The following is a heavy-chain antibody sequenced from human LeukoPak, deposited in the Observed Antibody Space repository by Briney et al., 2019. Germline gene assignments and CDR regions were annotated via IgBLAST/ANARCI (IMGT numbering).Heavy chain of an antibody. CDR3: ARESPAIFGVPGD. CDR2: INPNSGGT. V-gene: IGHV1-2*02. CDR1: GYTFTGYY. Sequence: ASVKVSCKASGYTFTGYYTHWVRQAPGQGLEWMGWINPNSGGTNYAQKFQGRVTMTRDTSISTAYMELSRLRSDDTAVYYCARESPAIFGVPGDWGQGTLVTVSS. J-gene: IGHJ4*02. D-gene: IGHD3-3*01.